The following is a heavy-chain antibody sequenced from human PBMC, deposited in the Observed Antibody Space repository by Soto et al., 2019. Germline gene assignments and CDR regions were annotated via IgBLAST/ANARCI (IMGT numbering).Heavy chain of an antibody. Sequence: SETLSLTCTVSGGSISSYYWSWIRQPPGKGLEWIGYIYYSGSTNYIPSLKSRVTISVDTSKNQFSLKLSSVTAADTAVYYCARRGGYDILTGPFDYWGQG. CDR2: IYYSGST. V-gene: IGHV4-59*01. D-gene: IGHD3-9*01. CDR3: ARRGGYDILTGPFDY. J-gene: IGHJ4*02. CDR1: GGSISSYY.